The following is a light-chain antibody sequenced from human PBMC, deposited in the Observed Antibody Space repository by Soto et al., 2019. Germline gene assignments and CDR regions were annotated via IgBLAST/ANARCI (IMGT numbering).Light chain of an antibody. V-gene: IGKV3-20*01. J-gene: IGKJ4*01. CDR1: QSVSSSY. CDR3: QQYGSSPLT. CDR2: GAT. Sequence: EIVLTQSPGTLSLSPGERATLSCRASQSVSSSYLAWYQQKPGQAPRLLIYGATSRATGSPARFSGSGSGTDFTITISSLEPEDFAVYYCQQYGSSPLTFGGGTKVEIK.